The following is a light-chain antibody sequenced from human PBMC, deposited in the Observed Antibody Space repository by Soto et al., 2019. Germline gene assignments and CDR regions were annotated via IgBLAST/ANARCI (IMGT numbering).Light chain of an antibody. CDR3: QQYVGPPYT. J-gene: IGKJ2*01. CDR1: QSVYSNS. V-gene: IGKV3-20*01. CDR2: GVS. Sequence: IVLTQSPGTLSLSPGGRATLSCRASQSVYSNSLAWYQHKPGQAPRLLIYGVSIRATGIPDRFSGSGSGTDFTLTISRLEPEDSAVYYCQQYVGPPYTFGHGTKVEIK.